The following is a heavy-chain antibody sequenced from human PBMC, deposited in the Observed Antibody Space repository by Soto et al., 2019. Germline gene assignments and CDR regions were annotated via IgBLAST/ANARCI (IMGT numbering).Heavy chain of an antibody. CDR3: ARGHIPTLWRAYCGGDCYSGIDY. J-gene: IGHJ4*02. CDR1: GGTFSSYA. D-gene: IGHD2-21*02. V-gene: IGHV1-69*13. CDR2: IIPIFGTA. Sequence: GASVKVSCKASGGTFSSYAISWVRQAPGQGLEWMGGIIPIFGTANYAQKFQGRVTITADESTSTAYMELSSLRSEDTAVYYCARGHIPTLWRAYCGGDCYSGIDYWGQGTLVTVSS.